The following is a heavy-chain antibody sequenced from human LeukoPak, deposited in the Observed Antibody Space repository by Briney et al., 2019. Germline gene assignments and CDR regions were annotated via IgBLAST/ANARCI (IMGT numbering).Heavy chain of an antibody. J-gene: IGHJ6*02. CDR2: IIPIFGTA. CDR3: ARGGQLAPYYYYGMDV. V-gene: IGHV1-69*13. CDR1: GGTFSSYA. Sequence: GASVKVSCKASGGTFSSYAISGVRQAPGQGLEWMGGIIPIFGTANYAQKFQGRVTITADESTSTAYMELSSLRSEDTAVYYCARGGQLAPYYYYGMDVWGQGTTVTVSS. D-gene: IGHD3-10*01.